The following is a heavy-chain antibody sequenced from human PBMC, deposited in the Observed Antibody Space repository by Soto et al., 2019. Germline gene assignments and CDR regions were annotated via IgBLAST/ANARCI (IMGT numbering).Heavy chain of an antibody. Sequence: QVQLVESGGGVVQPGRSLRLSCAASGFNFTSYAMHWVRQAPGKGLEWVAVISYDGSDKYYADSAKGGFTISRDNSKNTLNLQMNSLRTDGTAVYYCARGGIVVGWGQGTLVTVSS. CDR1: GFNFTSYA. D-gene: IGHD3-22*01. J-gene: IGHJ4*02. CDR3: ARGGIVVG. CDR2: ISYDGSDK. V-gene: IGHV3-30-3*01.